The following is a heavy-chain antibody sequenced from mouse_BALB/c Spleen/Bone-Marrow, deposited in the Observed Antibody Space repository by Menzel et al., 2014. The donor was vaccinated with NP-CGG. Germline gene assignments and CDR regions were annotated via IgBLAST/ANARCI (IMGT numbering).Heavy chain of an antibody. CDR2: IWADGST. V-gene: IGHV2-9*02. Sequence: QVQLKDSGPGLVAPSPSLYISCTVSGFSLTSYGVHWVRQPPGKGLEWLGVIWADGSTNYNSALMSRMSISKDNAKIQVFLKMNSLQTDDTAMYYCARDNGYYVDYAMDYWGQGTSVTVSA. CDR1: GFSLTSYG. D-gene: IGHD2-3*01. J-gene: IGHJ4*01. CDR3: ARDNGYYVDYAMDY.